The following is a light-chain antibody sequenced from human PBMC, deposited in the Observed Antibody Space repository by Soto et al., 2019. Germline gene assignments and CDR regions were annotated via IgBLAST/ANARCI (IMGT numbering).Light chain of an antibody. Sequence: DIVVTQSPLSLPVTPGEPASISCRSSQSLLHSNGYNDLDWYLQKPGQSPQLLIYLGSNRASGVPDRYSGSGSGTDFTLKISRVEAEDVGVYYYMKPLQIPFTFGHGTNLEIK. CDR3: MKPLQIPFT. V-gene: IGKV2-28*01. CDR2: LGS. J-gene: IGKJ2*01. CDR1: QSLLHSNGYND.